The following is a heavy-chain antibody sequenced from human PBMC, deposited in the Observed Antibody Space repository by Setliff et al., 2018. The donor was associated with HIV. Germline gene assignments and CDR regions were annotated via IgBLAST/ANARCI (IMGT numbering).Heavy chain of an antibody. J-gene: IGHJ4*02. Sequence: GASVKVSCKASGYTFTDYYIRWVRQAPGQGLEWMGWINPNSSDTNYAQKFQGRVTMTRDTSISTAYMDLSRLRSADTAVYYCARRVPPIPSGDLDYWGQGTLVTVSS. CDR1: GYTFTDYY. CDR3: ARRVPPIPSGDLDY. D-gene: IGHD4-17*01. CDR2: INPNSSDT. V-gene: IGHV1-2*02.